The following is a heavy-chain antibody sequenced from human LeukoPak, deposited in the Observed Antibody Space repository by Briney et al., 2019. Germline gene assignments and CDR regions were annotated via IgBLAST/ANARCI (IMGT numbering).Heavy chain of an antibody. V-gene: IGHV3-23*01. D-gene: IGHD3-16*01. CDR1: GFTLCNNA. CDR3: AKVIREVVMSHDY. CDR2: IHYNSDST. J-gene: IGHJ4*02. Sequence: GGSPRLSCAASGFTLCNNAMSRGRQAPGKGGGGGSSIHYNSDSTYYADSVKGRFTISRDNSKNTLYLQMNSLRVEDTAVYYCAKVIREVVMSHDYWGQGALATVSS.